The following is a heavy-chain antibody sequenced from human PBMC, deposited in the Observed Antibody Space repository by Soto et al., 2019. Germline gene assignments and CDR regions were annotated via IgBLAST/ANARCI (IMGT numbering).Heavy chain of an antibody. CDR3: AKALYSSGWYCWFDP. V-gene: IGHV3-23*01. D-gene: IGHD6-19*01. CDR1: GFTFSSYA. CDR2: ISGSGGST. J-gene: IGHJ5*02. Sequence: GGSLRLSCAASGFTFSSYAMSWVRQAPGKGLEWVSAISGSGGSTYYADSVKGRFTISRDNSKNTLYLQMNSLRAEDTAVYYCAKALYSSGWYCWFDPWGQGTLVTVSS.